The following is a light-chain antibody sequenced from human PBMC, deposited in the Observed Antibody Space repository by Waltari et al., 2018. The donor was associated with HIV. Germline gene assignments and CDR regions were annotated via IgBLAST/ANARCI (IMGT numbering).Light chain of an antibody. CDR3: QQYNSYPYT. V-gene: IGKV1-5*03. J-gene: IGKJ2*01. CDR1: QSFSSW. Sequence: DIQMTQSPPTLSASVGDRVTITCRASQSFSSWLAWYQQKPGKAPKLLIYKASSLESGVPSRFSGSGSGTEFTLTISSLQPDDFATYYCQQYNSYPYTFGQGTKLEIK. CDR2: KAS.